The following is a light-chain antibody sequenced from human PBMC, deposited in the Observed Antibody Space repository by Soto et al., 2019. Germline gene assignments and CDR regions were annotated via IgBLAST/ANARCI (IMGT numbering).Light chain of an antibody. CDR2: VAS. V-gene: IGKV3-15*01. CDR3: QQHNSWPPV. Sequence: EIVMTQSPATLSVSPGERATLSCRASQSVNSNLAWYQQKPGHSPRLLIYVASNRVTGIPARFSGSGSGTEFTLTISSLQSEDFAIYYCQQHNSWPPVFGQGTKLEIK. J-gene: IGKJ2*01. CDR1: QSVNSN.